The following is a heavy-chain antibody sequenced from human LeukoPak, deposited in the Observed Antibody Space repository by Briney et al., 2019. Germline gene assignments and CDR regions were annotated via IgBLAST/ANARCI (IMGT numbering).Heavy chain of an antibody. CDR2: IRYDGSNK. J-gene: IGHJ5*02. CDR3: AKDRVDYSNWFDP. D-gene: IGHD4-11*01. Sequence: GGSLRLSCAASGFTFSSYGMHWVRQAPGKGLEWVAFIRYDGSNKYYADSVKGRFTISRYNSKNTLYLQMNSLRAEDTAVYYCAKDRVDYSNWFDPWGQGTLVTVSS. CDR1: GFTFSSYG. V-gene: IGHV3-30*02.